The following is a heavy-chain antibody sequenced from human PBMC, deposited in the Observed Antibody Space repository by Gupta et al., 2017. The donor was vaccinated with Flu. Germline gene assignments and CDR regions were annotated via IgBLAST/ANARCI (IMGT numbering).Heavy chain of an antibody. Sequence: QVQLQESGPGLVKPSETLSLTCTVSGPPVSSTSYFWAWIRQPPGKRLEWIGSIYYNGNTYYNPSLQSRVTTSVDTSRNQFSLRLNSVTAADTAVYHCARLDLGVVTLDSWGQGTLVTVSS. J-gene: IGHJ4*02. D-gene: IGHD3-3*01. CDR2: IYYNGNT. CDR1: GPPVSSTSYF. V-gene: IGHV4-39*01. CDR3: ARLDLGVVTLDS.